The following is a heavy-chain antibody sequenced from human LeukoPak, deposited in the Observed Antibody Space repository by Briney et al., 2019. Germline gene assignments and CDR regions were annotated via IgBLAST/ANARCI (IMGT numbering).Heavy chain of an antibody. V-gene: IGHV3-21*01. J-gene: IGHJ6*02. D-gene: IGHD1-7*01. CDR3: ARAITGTTLHFYYYGVDV. Sequence: GGSLRLPCAASGFTFRSYSMNWVRQAPGKGLEWVSSISSSGSYKYYADSVTGRFTISRDNARNSLYLQMNSLRAEDTAVYYCARAITGTTLHFYYYGVDVWGQGTTVTVSS. CDR2: ISSSGSYK. CDR1: GFTFRSYS.